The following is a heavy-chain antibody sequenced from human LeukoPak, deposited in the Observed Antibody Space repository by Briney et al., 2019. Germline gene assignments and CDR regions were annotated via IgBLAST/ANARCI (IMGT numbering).Heavy chain of an antibody. CDR1: GYTFTGCY. V-gene: IGHV1-2*06. D-gene: IGHD2-15*01. J-gene: IGHJ4*02. Sequence: ASVKVSCKASGYTFTGCYMHWVRQAPGQGLEWMGRINPNSGGTSYAQKFQGRVTMTRDTSISTAYMELSRLRSDDTAVYYCARGEGYCSGGSCYIFDYWGQGTLVTVSS. CDR3: ARGEGYCSGGSCYIFDY. CDR2: INPNSGGT.